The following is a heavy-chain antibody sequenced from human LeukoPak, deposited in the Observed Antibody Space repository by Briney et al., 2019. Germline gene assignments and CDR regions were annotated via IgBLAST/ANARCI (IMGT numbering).Heavy chain of an antibody. CDR1: GYTFTSYG. Sequence: ASVKVSCKASGYTFTSYGISWVRQATGQGLEWMGWMNPNSGNTGYAQKFQGRVTMTRNTSISTAYMELSSLRSEDTAVYYCARGRRFLKGFDPWGQGTLVTVSS. J-gene: IGHJ5*02. D-gene: IGHD3-3*01. CDR3: ARGRRFLKGFDP. CDR2: MNPNSGNT. V-gene: IGHV1-8*02.